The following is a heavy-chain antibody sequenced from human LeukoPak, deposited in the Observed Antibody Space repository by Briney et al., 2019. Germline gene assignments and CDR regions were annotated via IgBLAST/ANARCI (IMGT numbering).Heavy chain of an antibody. CDR3: ARQRLGYCSGGSCYSSHNWFDP. D-gene: IGHD2-15*01. J-gene: IGHJ5*02. CDR2: ISYDGSNK. Sequence: GRSLRLSCAASGFXFSSYAMHWVRQAPGKGLKWVAVISYDGSNKYYADSVKGRFTISRDNSKNTLYLQMNSLRAEDTAVYYCARQRLGYCSGGSCYSSHNWFDPWGQGTLVTVSS. CDR1: GFXFSSYA. V-gene: IGHV3-30-3*01.